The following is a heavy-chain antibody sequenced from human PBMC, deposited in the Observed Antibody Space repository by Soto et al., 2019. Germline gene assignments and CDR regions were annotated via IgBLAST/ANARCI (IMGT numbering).Heavy chain of an antibody. J-gene: IGHJ5*02. Sequence: SETLSLTCAVYGGSFSGYYWSWIRQPPGKGLEWIGEINHSGSTNYNPSLKSRVTISVDTSKNQFSLKLSSVTAADTAVYYCARAQITMVRGVITWGQGTLVTVSS. CDR3: ARAQITMVRGVIT. D-gene: IGHD3-10*01. V-gene: IGHV4-34*01. CDR1: GGSFSGYY. CDR2: INHSGST.